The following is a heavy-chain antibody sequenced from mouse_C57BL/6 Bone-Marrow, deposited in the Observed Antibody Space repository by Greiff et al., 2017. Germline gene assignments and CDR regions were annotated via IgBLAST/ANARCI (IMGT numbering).Heavy chain of an antibody. CDR2: IDPSDSYT. D-gene: IGHD1-1*01. J-gene: IGHJ3*01. CDR3: ARYDYYGSSWFAY. Sequence: VQLQQPGAELVMPGASVKLSCKASGFTFTSYWMHWVKQRPGQGLEWIGEIDPSDSYTNYNKKFKGKSTLTVDKSSSTAYMQLSSLTSEDSAVYFCARYDYYGSSWFAYWGQGTLVTVSA. CDR1: GFTFTSYW. V-gene: IGHV1-69*01.